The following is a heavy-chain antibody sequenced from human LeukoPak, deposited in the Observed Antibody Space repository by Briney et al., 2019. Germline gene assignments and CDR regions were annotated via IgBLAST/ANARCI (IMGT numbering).Heavy chain of an antibody. CDR2: ISAYNGNT. J-gene: IGHJ4*02. CDR1: GYTFTSYG. V-gene: IGHV1-18*01. CDR3: ARVGETLLWFGESDDY. Sequence: WASVKVSCKASGYTFTSYGISWVRQAPGQGLEWMGWISAYNGNTNYAQKLQGRVTMTTDTSTSTAYMELRSLRSDDTAVYYCARVGETLLWFGESDDYWGQGTLVTVSS. D-gene: IGHD3-10*01.